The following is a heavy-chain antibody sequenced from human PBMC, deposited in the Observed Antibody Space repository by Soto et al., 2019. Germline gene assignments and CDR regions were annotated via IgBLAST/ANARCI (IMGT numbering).Heavy chain of an antibody. D-gene: IGHD6-6*01. J-gene: IGHJ6*03. CDR1: GDSVSSNSAA. V-gene: IGHV6-1*01. Sequence: PSQTLSLTCAISGDSVSSNSAAWNWIRQSPSRGLEWLGRTYYRSKWYNDYAVSVKSRITINPDTSKNQFSLQLNSVTPEDTAVYYCARGSSSSDRYYYYYTDVWGKGTTVTVSS. CDR2: TYYRSKWYN. CDR3: ARGSSSSDRYYYYYTDV.